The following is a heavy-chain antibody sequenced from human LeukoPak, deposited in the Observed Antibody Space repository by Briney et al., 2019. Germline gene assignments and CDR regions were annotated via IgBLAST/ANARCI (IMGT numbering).Heavy chain of an antibody. CDR2: ISYDGSNK. V-gene: IGHV3-30*04. CDR1: GFTFSSYA. D-gene: IGHD3-3*02. CDR3: AKREAAFGKKYFQY. J-gene: IGHJ1*01. Sequence: PTGGSLRLSCAASGFTFSSYAMHWVRPAPGKGLEWGAVISYDGSNKYYTDSVKGRFTISRDNSKDTLYLQMNRLRATAAAGYACAKREAAFGKKYFQYWGQGALVTNCS.